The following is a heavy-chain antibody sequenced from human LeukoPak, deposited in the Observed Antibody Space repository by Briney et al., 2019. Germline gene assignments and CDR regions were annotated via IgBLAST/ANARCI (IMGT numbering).Heavy chain of an antibody. V-gene: IGHV1-2*02. CDR2: INPTSGAT. CDR1: GYTFTDYY. D-gene: IGHD1/OR15-1a*01. CDR3: AREFRTTTWSFDAFDL. J-gene: IGHJ3*01. Sequence: ASVKVSCKASGYTFTDYYMYWERQAPGQGLDWVGWINPTSGATNYAQKFQGRVTMTRDTSNNTSYMELSRLRSDDTAVYYCAREFRTTTWSFDAFDLWGQGTMVTVSS.